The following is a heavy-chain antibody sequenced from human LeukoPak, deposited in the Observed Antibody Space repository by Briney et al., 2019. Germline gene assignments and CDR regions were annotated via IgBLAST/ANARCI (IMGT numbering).Heavy chain of an antibody. Sequence: GGSLRLSCAASGFTFSSYGMHWVRQAPGKGLEWVAVIWYDGSNKYYADSVKGRFTISRDNPKNTLYLQMNSLRAEDTAVYYCARARHYYDSSGSLKYWGQGTLVTVSS. V-gene: IGHV3-33*01. CDR2: IWYDGSNK. CDR3: ARARHYYDSSGSLKY. J-gene: IGHJ4*02. D-gene: IGHD3-22*01. CDR1: GFTFSSYG.